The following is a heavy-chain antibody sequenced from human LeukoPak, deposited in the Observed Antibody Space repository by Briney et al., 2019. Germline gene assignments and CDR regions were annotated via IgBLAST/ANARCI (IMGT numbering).Heavy chain of an antibody. CDR1: GFTFSSYA. D-gene: IGHD6-13*01. CDR2: ISGSGGST. CDR3: ANSRKLIAAFDY. J-gene: IGHJ4*02. Sequence: GGSLRLSCAASGFTFSSYAMSWVRQAPGKGLEWVSAISGSGGSTYYADSVKGRFTISRDNSKNTLYLQMNSLRAEDTAVYCCANSRKLIAAFDYWGQGTLVTVSS. V-gene: IGHV3-23*01.